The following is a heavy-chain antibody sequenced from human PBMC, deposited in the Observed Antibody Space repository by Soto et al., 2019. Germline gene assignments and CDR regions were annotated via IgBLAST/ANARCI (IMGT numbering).Heavy chain of an antibody. CDR2: IYSNGDT. CDR1: SDSMNSGGYY. J-gene: IGHJ6*02. V-gene: IGHV4-31*03. CDR3: ARRGGSSSGYYYYAMDV. D-gene: IGHD6-6*01. Sequence: SLTCSVSSDSMNSGGYYRSWICQHPGKGLEWIGYIYSNGDTYYNPSLKSRVTISVDTSKNQFSLNLTSVTAADTAVYYCARRGGSSSGYYYYAMDVWGQGTTVTVSS.